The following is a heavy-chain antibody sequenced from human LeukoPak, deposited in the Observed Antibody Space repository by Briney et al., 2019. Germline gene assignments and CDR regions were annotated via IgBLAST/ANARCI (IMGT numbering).Heavy chain of an antibody. CDR3: ARVSAVPAAIRESYCGGDCCSPYFDY. Sequence: SETLSLTCAVYGGSFSGYYWSWIRQPPGKGLEWIGEINHSGSTNYNPSLKSRVTISVDTSKNQLSLKLSSVTAADTAVYYCARVSAVPAAIRESYCGGDCCSPYFDYWGQGTLVTVSS. CDR1: GGSFSGYY. D-gene: IGHD2-21*01. CDR2: INHSGST. J-gene: IGHJ4*02. V-gene: IGHV4-34*01.